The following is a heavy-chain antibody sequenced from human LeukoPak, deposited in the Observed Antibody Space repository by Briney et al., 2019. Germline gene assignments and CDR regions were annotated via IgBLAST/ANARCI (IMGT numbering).Heavy chain of an antibody. CDR3: TTAGGSYPDPGYYYYYYMDV. CDR1: GFTFSNAW. D-gene: IGHD1-26*01. CDR2: IKSKTDGGTT. V-gene: IGHV3-15*01. J-gene: IGHJ6*03. Sequence: KTGGSLRLSCAAPGFTFSNAWMSWVRQAPGKGLEWVGRIKSKTDGGTTDYAAPVKGRFTISRDDSKNTLYLQMNSLKTEDTAVYYCTTAGGSYPDPGYYYYYYMDVWGKGTTVTVSS.